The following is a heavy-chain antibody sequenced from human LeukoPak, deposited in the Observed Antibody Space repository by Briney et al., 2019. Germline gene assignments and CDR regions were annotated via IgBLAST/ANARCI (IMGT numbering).Heavy chain of an antibody. CDR2: IYSGGGT. V-gene: IGHV3-53*01. CDR1: GFTVSSNY. CDR3: ARDSNTPDGYNYVDY. J-gene: IGHJ4*02. D-gene: IGHD5-24*01. Sequence: GGSPRLPCAASGFTVSSNYMSWVRQAPGKGLEWVSVIYSGGGTYYADSVKGRVTISRDNSKKTLYLQMNSLRAEDTAVYYCARDSNTPDGYNYVDYWGQGT.